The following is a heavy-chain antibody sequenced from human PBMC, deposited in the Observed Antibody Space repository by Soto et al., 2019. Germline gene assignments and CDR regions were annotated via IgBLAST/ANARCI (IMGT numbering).Heavy chain of an antibody. CDR2: INAGNGNT. V-gene: IGHV1-3*01. CDR3: ARENYDFWSGYLLYYFDY. CDR1: GYTFTSYA. D-gene: IGHD3-3*01. Sequence: GASVKVSCKASGYTFTSYAMHWVRQAPGQRLEWMGWINAGNGNTKYSQKFQGRVTITRDTSASTAYMELSSLRSEDTAVYYCARENYDFWSGYLLYYFDYWGQGTLVTVSS. J-gene: IGHJ4*02.